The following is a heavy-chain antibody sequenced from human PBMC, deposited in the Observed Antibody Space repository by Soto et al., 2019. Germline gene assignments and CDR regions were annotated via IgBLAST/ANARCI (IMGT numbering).Heavy chain of an antibody. CDR2: ISSSSTYI. Sequence: PGGSLRLSCTVSGFTFSSYSIDWVRQAPWKGLEWVSSISSSSTYIDYEDSVKGRFTISRDNAKNSLYLQMNSLRAEDTAVYYCARANYVDTYYYDSGGYAKWFDPWGQGTLLTVSS. CDR1: GFTFSSYS. V-gene: IGHV3-21*01. J-gene: IGHJ5*02. CDR3: ARANYVDTYYYDSGGYAKWFDP. D-gene: IGHD3-22*01.